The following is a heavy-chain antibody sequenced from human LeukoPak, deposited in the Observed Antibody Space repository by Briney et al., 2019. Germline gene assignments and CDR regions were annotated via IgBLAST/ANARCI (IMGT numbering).Heavy chain of an antibody. CDR2: INHSGST. J-gene: IGHJ4*02. V-gene: IGHV4-34*01. CDR1: GGSFSGYY. Sequence: SETPSLTCAVYGGSFSGYYWSWIRQPPGKGLEWIGEINHSGSTNYNPSLKSRVTISVDTSKNQFSLKLSSVTAADTAVYYCARARVFHYYDSSGYIDYWGQGTLVTVSS. CDR3: ARARVFHYYDSSGYIDY. D-gene: IGHD3-22*01.